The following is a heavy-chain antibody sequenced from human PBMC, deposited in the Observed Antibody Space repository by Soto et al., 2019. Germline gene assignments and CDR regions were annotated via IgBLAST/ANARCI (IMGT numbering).Heavy chain of an antibody. CDR3: ARAPWPYYYDSSGWGWFDP. CDR1: GGSISSYY. J-gene: IGHJ5*02. Sequence: SETLSLTCTVSGGSISSYYWSWIRQPPGKGLEWIGYIYYSGSTNYNPSLKSRVTISVDTSKNQFSLKLSSVIAADTAVYYCARAPWPYYYDSSGWGWFDPWGQGTLVTVSS. V-gene: IGHV4-59*01. CDR2: IYYSGST. D-gene: IGHD3-22*01.